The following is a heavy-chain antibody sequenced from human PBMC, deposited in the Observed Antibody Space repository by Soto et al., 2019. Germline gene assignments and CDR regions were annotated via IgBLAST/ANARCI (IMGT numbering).Heavy chain of an antibody. V-gene: IGHV4-59*08. CDR3: ARLSYCTNGVCYTGIGWFDP. J-gene: IGHJ5*02. Sequence: SETLSLTCTVSGGSISSYYWSWIRQPPGKGLEWIGYIYYSGSTNYNPSLKSRVTISVDTSKNQFSLKLSSVTAADTAVYYCARLSYCTNGVCYTGIGWFDPWGQGNLVTVSS. D-gene: IGHD2-8*01. CDR2: IYYSGST. CDR1: GGSISSYY.